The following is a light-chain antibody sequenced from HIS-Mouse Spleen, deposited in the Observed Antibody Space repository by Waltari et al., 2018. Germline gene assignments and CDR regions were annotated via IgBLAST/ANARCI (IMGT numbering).Light chain of an antibody. J-gene: IGLJ2*01. Sequence: QSALTQPPSASGSPGQSVTIPCTGTRSYVGGYNYVSWYQPHPGKPPKLMIYEVSKRPSGVPDRFSGSKSGNTASLTVSGLQAEDEADYYCSSYAGSNNFVVFGGGTKLTVL. CDR3: SSYAGSNNFVV. CDR1: RSYVGGYNY. V-gene: IGLV2-8*01. CDR2: EVS.